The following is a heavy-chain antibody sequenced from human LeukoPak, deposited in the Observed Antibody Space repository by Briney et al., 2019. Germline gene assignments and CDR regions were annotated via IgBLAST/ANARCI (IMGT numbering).Heavy chain of an antibody. CDR3: AGGGSIAVAGY. Sequence: GGSLRLSCAASGYTFSSYWMHWVRQAPGKGLVWVSRINSDGSSTNYADSVKGRFTISRDNAKNTLYLQMNSLRAEDTAVYYCAGGGSIAVAGYWGQGTLVTVSS. CDR2: INSDGSST. J-gene: IGHJ4*02. CDR1: GYTFSSYW. D-gene: IGHD6-19*01. V-gene: IGHV3-74*01.